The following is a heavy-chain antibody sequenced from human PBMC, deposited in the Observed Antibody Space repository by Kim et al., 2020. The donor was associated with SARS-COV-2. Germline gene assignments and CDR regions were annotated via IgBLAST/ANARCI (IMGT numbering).Heavy chain of an antibody. CDR3: ARDGYGSYSSSWFDY. CDR2: IWYDGSNK. Sequence: GGSLRLSCAASGFTFSSYGMHWVRQAPGKGLEWVAVIWYDGSNKYYAYSVKGRFTISRDNSKNTLYLQMNSLRAEDTAVYYCARDGYGSYSSSWFDYWGQGTLVTVSS. V-gene: IGHV3-33*01. D-gene: IGHD6-13*01. J-gene: IGHJ4*02. CDR1: GFTFSSYG.